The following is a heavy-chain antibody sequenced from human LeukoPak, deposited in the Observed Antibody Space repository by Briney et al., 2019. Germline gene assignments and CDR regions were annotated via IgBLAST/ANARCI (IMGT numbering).Heavy chain of an antibody. CDR1: GGSISSYF. CDR2: IYTSGST. CDR3: ARELLWFGDLSVFHRNTYYMDV. J-gene: IGHJ6*03. Sequence: SETLSLTCTVSGGSISSYFCSWIRQPAGKGLEWIGRIYTSGSTNYNPSLKSRVTMSVDTSKNQFSLKLSSVTAADTAVYYCARELLWFGDLSVFHRNTYYMDVWGKGTTVTVSS. D-gene: IGHD3-10*01. V-gene: IGHV4-4*07.